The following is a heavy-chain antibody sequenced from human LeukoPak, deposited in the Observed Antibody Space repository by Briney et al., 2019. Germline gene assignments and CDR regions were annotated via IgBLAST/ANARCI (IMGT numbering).Heavy chain of an antibody. CDR3: ARPAAGFGPDAFDI. Sequence: SGTLSLTCAVSGGSISSSNWWSWIRQPPGKGLEWIGYIYYSGSTYYNPSLKSRVTISVDTSKNQFSLKLSSVTAADTAVYYCARPAAGFGPDAFDIWGQGTMVTVSS. CDR2: IYYSGST. J-gene: IGHJ3*02. CDR1: GGSISSSNW. D-gene: IGHD3-10*01. V-gene: IGHV4-30-4*01.